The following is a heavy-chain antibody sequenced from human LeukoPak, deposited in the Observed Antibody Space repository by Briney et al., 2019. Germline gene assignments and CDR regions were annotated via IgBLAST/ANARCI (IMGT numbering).Heavy chain of an antibody. CDR3: AKGGWYDFWSGYPGNWFDP. J-gene: IGHJ5*02. Sequence: GGSLRLSCAASGFAFSSFSMHWVRQAPGKGLEWVSAISGSGGSTYYADSVKGRFTISRDNSKNTLYLQMNSLRAEDTAVYYCAKGGWYDFWSGYPGNWFDPWGQGTLVTVSS. V-gene: IGHV3-23*01. CDR2: ISGSGGST. D-gene: IGHD3-3*01. CDR1: GFAFSSFS.